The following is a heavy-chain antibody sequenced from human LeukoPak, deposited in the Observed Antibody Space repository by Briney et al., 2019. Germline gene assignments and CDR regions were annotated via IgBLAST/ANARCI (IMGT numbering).Heavy chain of an antibody. Sequence: PSETLSLTCTVSGGSISSYYRSWIRQPPGKGLEWIGEINHSGSTNYNPSLKSRVTISVDTSKNQFPLKLSSVTAADTAVYYCARGRYNWNYKYYYYGMDVWGQGTTVTVSS. CDR2: INHSGST. V-gene: IGHV4-34*01. J-gene: IGHJ6*02. D-gene: IGHD1-7*01. CDR1: GGSISSYY. CDR3: ARGRYNWNYKYYYYGMDV.